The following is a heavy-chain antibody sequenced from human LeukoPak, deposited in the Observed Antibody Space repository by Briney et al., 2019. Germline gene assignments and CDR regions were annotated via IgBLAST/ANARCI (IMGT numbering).Heavy chain of an antibody. CDR1: GGSYSAYDY. V-gene: IGHV4-34*01. CDR2: FNHNGIT. CDR3: ASGLQQPGNYYYMDV. J-gene: IGHJ6*03. D-gene: IGHD6-13*01. Sequence: SETLSLTCGVYGGSYSAYDYWIWIRRPPGKGLEWIGEFNHNGITSYNPSLKSRVTISIDTSKNQFSLKLNSVTAADTAVYYCASGLQQPGNYYYMDVWGKGTTVTVSS.